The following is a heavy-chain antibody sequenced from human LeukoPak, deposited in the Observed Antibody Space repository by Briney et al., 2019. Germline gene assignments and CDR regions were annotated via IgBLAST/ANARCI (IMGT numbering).Heavy chain of an antibody. D-gene: IGHD3-9*01. V-gene: IGHV4-39*02. CDR2: IYYSGTT. J-gene: IGHJ4*02. CDR1: GGSISSHGYS. CDR3: ARLPIDLHALDY. Sequence: SETLSLTCTVSGGSISSHGYSWGWIRQPPGKGLESIGSIYYSGTTYYNPSLKSRVTISVDTSKNHFSLKLSSVTAADTAVYYCARLPIDLHALDYWGQGTLVTVSS.